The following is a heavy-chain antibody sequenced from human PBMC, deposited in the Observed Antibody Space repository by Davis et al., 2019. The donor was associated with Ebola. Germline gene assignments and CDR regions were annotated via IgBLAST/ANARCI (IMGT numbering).Heavy chain of an antibody. CDR3: AHIYDILTGYHNWFDP. V-gene: IGHV2-5*02. D-gene: IGHD3-9*01. CDR1: GFSLSTSGVG. Sequence: SGPTLVKPTQTLTLTCTFSGFSLSTSGVGVGWIRQPPGKALEWLALIYWDDDKRYSPSLKSRLTITKDTSKNQVVLTMTNMDPVDTATYYCAHIYDILTGYHNWFDPWGQGTLVTVSS. J-gene: IGHJ5*02. CDR2: IYWDDDK.